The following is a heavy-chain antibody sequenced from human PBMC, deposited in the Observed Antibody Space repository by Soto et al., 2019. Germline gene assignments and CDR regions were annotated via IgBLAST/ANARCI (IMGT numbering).Heavy chain of an antibody. J-gene: IGHJ4*02. D-gene: IGHD3-3*01. CDR2: ISSSSSYI. CDR3: ATAPVLRFLEWSPFGPSGYFDY. Sequence: GGSLRLSCAASGFTFSSYIMNWVRQAPGKGLEWVSSISSSSSYIYYADSVKGRFTISRDNAKNSLYLQMNSLRAEDTAVYYCATAPVLRFLEWSPFGPSGYFDYWGQGTLVTVSS. CDR1: GFTFSSYI. V-gene: IGHV3-21*01.